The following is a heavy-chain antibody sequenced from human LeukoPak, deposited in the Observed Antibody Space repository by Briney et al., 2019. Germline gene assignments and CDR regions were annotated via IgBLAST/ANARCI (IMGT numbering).Heavy chain of an antibody. CDR1: GFTFSSYS. J-gene: IGHJ4*02. CDR2: ISSSSSYI. D-gene: IGHD3-9*01. Sequence: GGSLRLSCAASGFTFSSYSMNWVRQAPGKGLEWVSSISSSSSYIYYADSVKGRFTISRDNSKNTLYLQMNSLRAEDTAVYYCAKGGRYLDWGRLDYWGQGTPVTVSS. CDR3: AKGGRYLDWGRLDY. V-gene: IGHV3-21*01.